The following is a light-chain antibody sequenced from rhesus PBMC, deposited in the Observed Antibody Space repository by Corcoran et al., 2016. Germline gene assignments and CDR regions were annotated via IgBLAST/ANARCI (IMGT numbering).Light chain of an antibody. Sequence: DIQMTQSPSFLSAFIGDTVTISCRASQRIINWLAWYQQKPGKAPKLLIYRASHLQSGVPYRFRGSGAGTDITHTISSLQSEDFASNFYQQYSRGPLTVGGETKVDLK. CDR2: RAS. CDR1: QRIINW. V-gene: IGKV1-22*01. J-gene: IGKJ4*01. CDR3: QQYSRGPLT.